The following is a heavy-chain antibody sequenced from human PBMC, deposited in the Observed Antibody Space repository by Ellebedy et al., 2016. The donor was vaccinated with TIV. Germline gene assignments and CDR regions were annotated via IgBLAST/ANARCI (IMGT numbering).Heavy chain of an antibody. D-gene: IGHD3-3*01. J-gene: IGHJ6*02. CDR2: INPSGGST. Sequence: ASVKVSCKASGYTFTSYYMHWVRQAPGQGLEWMGIINPSGGSTSYAQKFQGRVTMTRDTSTSTVYMELSSLRSEDTAVYYCARGFMGHDFWSGYTTGYYYYGMDVWGQGTTVTVSS. CDR1: GYTFTSYY. CDR3: ARGFMGHDFWSGYTTGYYYYGMDV. V-gene: IGHV1-46*01.